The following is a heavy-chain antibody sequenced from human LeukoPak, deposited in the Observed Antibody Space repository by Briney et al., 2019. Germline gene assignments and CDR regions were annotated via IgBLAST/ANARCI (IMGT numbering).Heavy chain of an antibody. D-gene: IGHD6-19*01. Sequence: GGSLRLSCAASGFTFSTYAMHWVRQAPGKGLEWVAFTSFDESSKFYADSVEGRSTISRDNSKNTLFLQMHNLRVDDTAMYYCAVVAGRFPPDYWGQGTLVTVSS. CDR1: GFTFSTYA. V-gene: IGHV3-30-3*01. CDR3: AVVAGRFPPDY. J-gene: IGHJ4*02. CDR2: TSFDESSK.